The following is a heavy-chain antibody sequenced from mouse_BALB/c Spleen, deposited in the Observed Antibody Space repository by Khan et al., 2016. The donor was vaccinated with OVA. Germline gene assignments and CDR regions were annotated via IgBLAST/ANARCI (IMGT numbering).Heavy chain of an antibody. D-gene: IGHD1-1*01. CDR1: GYTFINYW. CDR3: ARRGLRWDFDY. Sequence: QVRLQQSGAELAKPGASVKMSCKASGYTFINYWILWVKQRPGQGLGWIGYINPSTAYTEYNQNFKDKATLTADKSSSTAYMQLSSLTSEDSAVYYCARRGLRWDFDYWGQGTTLTVSS. V-gene: IGHV1-7*01. CDR2: INPSTAYT. J-gene: IGHJ2*01.